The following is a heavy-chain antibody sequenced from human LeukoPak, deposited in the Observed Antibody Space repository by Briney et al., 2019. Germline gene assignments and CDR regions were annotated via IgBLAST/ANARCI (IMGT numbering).Heavy chain of an antibody. V-gene: IGHV5-51*01. CDR2: IYPGDSDT. D-gene: IGHD4-17*01. J-gene: IGHJ5*02. CDR3: ARSLHDYGDVLGWFDP. CDR1: GYSFTSYW. Sequence: GESLKISCKGSGYSFTSYWIGWVRQMPGKGLEWMGIIYPGDSDTRYSPSFQGQVTISADKSISTAYLQWRSLKASDTAMYYCARSLHDYGDVLGWFDPWGQGTLVTVSS.